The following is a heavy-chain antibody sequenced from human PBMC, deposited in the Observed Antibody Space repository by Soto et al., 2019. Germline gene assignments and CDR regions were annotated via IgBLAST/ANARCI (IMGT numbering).Heavy chain of an antibody. V-gene: IGHV4-34*01. CDR2: INHSGST. CDR1: GGSFSGYY. J-gene: IGHJ5*02. Sequence: ETLSLTCAVYGGSFSGYYWSWIRQPPGKGLEWIGEINHSGSTNYNPSLKSRVTISVDTSKNQFSLKLSSVTAADTAVYYCARRVYYDILTGYYIDWFDPWGQGTLVTVSS. CDR3: ARRVYYDILTGYYIDWFDP. D-gene: IGHD3-9*01.